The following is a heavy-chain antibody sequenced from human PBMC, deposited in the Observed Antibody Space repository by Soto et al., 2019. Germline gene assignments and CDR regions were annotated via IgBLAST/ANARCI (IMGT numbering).Heavy chain of an antibody. CDR2: IYYSGSP. CDR1: GGSISSGDYY. V-gene: IGHV4-30-4*01. CDR3: ARASHETRKSEWFDP. Sequence: QVQLQEAGPGLVKPSQTLSLTCTVSGGSISSGDYYWSWIGQPRGKGLGWIGYIYYSGSPYYNPPLQSRVTISVNTSNNQFALKLRPATAADTAVYYRARASHETRKSEWFDPWGQGTLVPLSS. J-gene: IGHJ5*02.